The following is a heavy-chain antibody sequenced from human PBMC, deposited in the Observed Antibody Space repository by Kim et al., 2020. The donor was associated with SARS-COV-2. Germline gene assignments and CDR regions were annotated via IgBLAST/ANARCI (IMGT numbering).Heavy chain of an antibody. D-gene: IGHD3-10*01. CDR3: AKAVNVFLGSGGDAFDI. CDR1: GFTFSDYA. Sequence: GGSLRLSCAASGFTFSDYAINWVRQAPGKGLEWVATISGSGYSTYYTGSVQGRFTISRDNSDETLHLQMNSLRADDTAIYYCAKAVNVFLGSGGDAFDIWGQGTMVTVSS. V-gene: IGHV3-23*01. J-gene: IGHJ3*02. CDR2: ISGSGYST.